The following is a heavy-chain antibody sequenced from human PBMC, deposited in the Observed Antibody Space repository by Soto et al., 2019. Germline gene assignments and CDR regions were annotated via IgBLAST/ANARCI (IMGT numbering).Heavy chain of an antibody. Sequence: PGGSLRLSCATSGFTFKSYTLHWLRQTPGRGLQWVAVISYDGSNKYYADSVRGRFTISRDNSNSTLYLQMNSLRADDSAVYYCVGASMWTGKGLEYWGQGALVTVSS. D-gene: IGHD3-10*02. CDR3: VGASMWTGKGLEY. CDR1: GFTFKSYT. J-gene: IGHJ4*02. CDR2: ISYDGSNK. V-gene: IGHV3-30-3*01.